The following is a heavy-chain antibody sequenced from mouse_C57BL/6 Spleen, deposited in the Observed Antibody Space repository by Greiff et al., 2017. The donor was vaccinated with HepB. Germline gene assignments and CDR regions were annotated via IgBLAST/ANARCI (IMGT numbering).Heavy chain of an antibody. D-gene: IGHD2-4*01. V-gene: IGHV10-3*01. CDR3: VREGLRLHYYAMDY. J-gene: IGHJ4*01. Sequence: EVHLVESGGGLVQPKGSLKLSCAASGFTFNTYAMHWVRQAPGKGLEWVARIRSKSSNYATYYADSVKDRFTISRDDSQSMLYLQMNNLKTEDTAMYYCVREGLRLHYYAMDYWGQGTSVTVSS. CDR2: IRSKSSNYAT. CDR1: GFTFNTYA.